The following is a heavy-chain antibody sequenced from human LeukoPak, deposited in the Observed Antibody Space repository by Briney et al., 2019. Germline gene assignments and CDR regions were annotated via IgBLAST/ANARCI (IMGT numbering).Heavy chain of an antibody. V-gene: IGHV4-59*01. Sequence: SETLSLTCTVSGGSISSYYWSWIRQPPGKGLECIGYNYYSGSTNYNPSLKSRVTISVDTSKNQFSLKLSSVTAADTPVYYCARRTYFYDSSGYYFDYWGQGTLVTVSS. D-gene: IGHD3-22*01. CDR1: GGSISSYY. CDR3: ARRTYFYDSSGYYFDY. J-gene: IGHJ4*02. CDR2: NYYSGST.